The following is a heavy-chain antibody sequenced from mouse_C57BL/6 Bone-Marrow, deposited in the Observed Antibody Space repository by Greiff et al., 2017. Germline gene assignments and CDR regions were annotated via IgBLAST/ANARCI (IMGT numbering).Heavy chain of an antibody. J-gene: IGHJ2*01. CDR2: IDPENGDT. Sequence: EVQRVESGAELVRPGASVKLSCTASGFNIKDDYMHWVKQRPEQGLEWIGWIDPENGDTEYASKFPGKATITADTSSNTAFLQLSSLTSEDTAVYYCTTLPYYGYDDGFDYWGQGTTLTVSS. CDR3: TTLPYYGYDDGFDY. CDR1: GFNIKDDY. V-gene: IGHV14-4*01. D-gene: IGHD2-9*01.